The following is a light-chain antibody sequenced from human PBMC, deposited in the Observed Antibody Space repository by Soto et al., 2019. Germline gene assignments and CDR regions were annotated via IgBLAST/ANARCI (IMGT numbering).Light chain of an antibody. CDR2: DAS. V-gene: IGKV3D-20*01. J-gene: IGKJ5*01. CDR3: QQYDSSPIT. Sequence: EIVLTQSPATLSLSPGERATLSCGASQSINSNSLAWYQQRPGLAPRPLIYDASTRATGIPDRFSGSGSGTDFTLTISRLEPEDFAVYYCQQYDSSPITFGQGTRLEIK. CDR1: QSINSNS.